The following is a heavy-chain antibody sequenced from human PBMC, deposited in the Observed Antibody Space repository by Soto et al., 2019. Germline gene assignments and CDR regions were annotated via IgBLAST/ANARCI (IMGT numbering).Heavy chain of an antibody. CDR1: VFTFISYS. D-gene: IGHD4-17*01. V-gene: IGHV3-21*01. J-gene: IGHJ6*02. CDR2: ISSSRSYI. CDR3: ARDLDYGDYYYYGMDV. Sequence: GWSLRLSCASSVFTFISYSMNWVRQAPGKGLEWVSSISSSRSYIYYADSVKGRFTISRDNAKNSLYLQMNSLRAEDTAVYYCARDLDYGDYYYYGMDVWGQGTTVTVSS.